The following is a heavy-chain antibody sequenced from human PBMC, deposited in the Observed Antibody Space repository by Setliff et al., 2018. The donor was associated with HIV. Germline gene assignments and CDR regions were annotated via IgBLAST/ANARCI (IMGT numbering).Heavy chain of an antibody. Sequence: LTCTVSGSSISGHFWTWIRQPPGKGLEWIGYIYTTGSTNYNPSLTSRVTISVDTSKNKFSLKMRSVTAADTAVYYCARVPPEYSSSSQAFDIWGQGTKVTVSS. V-gene: IGHV4-59*11. CDR1: GSSISGHF. J-gene: IGHJ3*02. CDR2: IYTTGST. CDR3: ARVPPEYSSSSQAFDI. D-gene: IGHD6-6*01.